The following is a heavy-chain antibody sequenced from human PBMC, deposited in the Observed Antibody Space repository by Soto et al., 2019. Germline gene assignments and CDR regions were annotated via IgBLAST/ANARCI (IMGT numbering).Heavy chain of an antibody. D-gene: IGHD3-9*01. CDR3: ARGGDILTGYPWFDP. Sequence: TSETLSLTCAVYGGSFSGYYWSWIRQPPGKGLEWIGEINHSGSTNYNPSLKSRVTISVDTSKNQFSLKLSSVTAADTAVYYCARGGDILTGYPWFDPWGQGTLVTVSS. J-gene: IGHJ5*02. CDR2: INHSGST. V-gene: IGHV4-34*01. CDR1: GGSFSGYY.